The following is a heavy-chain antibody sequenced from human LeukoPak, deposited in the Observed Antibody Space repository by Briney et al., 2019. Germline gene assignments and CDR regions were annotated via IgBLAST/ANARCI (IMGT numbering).Heavy chain of an antibody. CDR2: ISASGSLT. CDR3: ARDEGDYASPPDY. V-gene: IGHV3-21*05. J-gene: IGHJ4*02. Sequence: GGSLRLSCTAFGFTFSSYSMNWVRQAPGKGLEWISYISASGSLTYYADSVRGRFTVSRDTAKNSLYLQMNSLRAGDTAVYYCARDEGDYASPPDYWGQGTLVTVSS. D-gene: IGHD2-2*01. CDR1: GFTFSSYS.